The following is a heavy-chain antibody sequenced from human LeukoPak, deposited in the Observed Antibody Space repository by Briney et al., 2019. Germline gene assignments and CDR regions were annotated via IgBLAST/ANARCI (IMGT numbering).Heavy chain of an antibody. CDR2: ISYDGRNK. V-gene: IGHV3-30*04. CDR1: GFTLSSYA. CDR3: AKATPPRDGSNPDY. D-gene: IGHD5-24*01. J-gene: IGHJ4*02. Sequence: GGSLRLSCAASGFTLSSYAMHWVRQAPGKGLEWVAVISYDGRNKYYADSVKGRFTISRDNSKNTLYLQMNSLRAEDTAVYYCAKATPPRDGSNPDYWGQGTLVTVSS.